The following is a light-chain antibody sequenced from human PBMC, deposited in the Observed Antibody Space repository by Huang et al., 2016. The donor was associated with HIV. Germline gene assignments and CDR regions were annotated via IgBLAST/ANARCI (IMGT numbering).Light chain of an antibody. V-gene: IGKV1-39*01. Sequence: DIQMTQSPSFLSASVGYRVTITCRASKSISSYLHWYPQKPGKAPNVLIYAASSLQRGVPSRFSGSVSWTDFTLNISSLQPEDFATYYCQQSYSTPMYTFGQGTKLEIK. CDR1: KSISSY. CDR3: QQSYSTPMYT. CDR2: AAS. J-gene: IGKJ2*01.